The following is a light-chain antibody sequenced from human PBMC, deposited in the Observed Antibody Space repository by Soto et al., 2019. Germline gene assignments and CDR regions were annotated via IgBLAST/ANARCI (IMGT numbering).Light chain of an antibody. CDR2: EVT. V-gene: IGLV2-14*01. CDR1: SGDVGGYIY. Sequence: QSVLTQPASVSGSPGQSITMSCTGTSGDVGGYIYVSWYRQHPGKAPKPIIYEVTNRPSGVSNRFSGSKSGNTASLTISGLQAEDEADYYCSSYTSMTTLVFGTGTKVTVL. J-gene: IGLJ1*01. CDR3: SSYTSMTTLV.